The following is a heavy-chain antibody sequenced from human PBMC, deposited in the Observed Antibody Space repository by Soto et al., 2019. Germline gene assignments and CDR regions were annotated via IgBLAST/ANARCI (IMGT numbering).Heavy chain of an antibody. CDR3: ARDEGYSSGRLDY. CDR1: GYTFTSYG. J-gene: IGHJ4*02. V-gene: IGHV1-18*01. Sequence: ASVKVSCXASGYTFTSYGISWVRQAPGQGLEWMGWINPNNGNTNYAQKFQGWVTMTTDTSISTAYMELSRLRSDDTAVYYCARDEGYSSGRLDYWGQGTLVTVSS. CDR2: INPNNGNT. D-gene: IGHD6-19*01.